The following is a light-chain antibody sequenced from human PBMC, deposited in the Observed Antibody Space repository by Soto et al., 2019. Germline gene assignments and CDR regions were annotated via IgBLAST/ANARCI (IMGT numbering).Light chain of an antibody. CDR1: QSISSW. V-gene: IGKV1-5*01. CDR3: QQYNSYSRT. Sequence: DIQMTQSPSTLSASVGDRVTITCRASQSISSWLAWYQQKPGKAPKLLIYDASSLESGVPSRFSGSGSGTEFTLTISSLQPDDFATYYYQQYNSYSRTFGQGTKVDI. J-gene: IGKJ1*01. CDR2: DAS.